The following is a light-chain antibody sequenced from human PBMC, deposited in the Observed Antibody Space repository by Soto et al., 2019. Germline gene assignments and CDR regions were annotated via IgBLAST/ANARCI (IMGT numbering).Light chain of an antibody. V-gene: IGKV3-15*01. J-gene: IGKJ2*01. CDR1: QSVSSY. CDR3: HQYNSWPPGT. Sequence: EIAMTQSQATPSLSPGERATLSCRASQSVSSYLAWYQQKPGQAPRLLISDASTRATGIPARFSGSGSGTEFTLTISSLQSEDFALYYCHQYNSWPPGTFGQGTKVDIK. CDR2: DAS.